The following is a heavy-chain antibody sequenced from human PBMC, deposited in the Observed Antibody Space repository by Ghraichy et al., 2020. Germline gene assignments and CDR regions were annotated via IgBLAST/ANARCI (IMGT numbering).Heavy chain of an antibody. CDR3: ARSGRGQLADV. CDR2: IYSGGST. V-gene: IGHV3-66*02. D-gene: IGHD3-3*01. J-gene: IGHJ6*04. CDR1: GFTVSSNY. Sequence: LSLTCAASGFTVSSNYMSWVRQAPGKGLEWVSVIYSGGSTYYADSVKGRFTISRDNSKNTLYLQMNSLRAEDTAVYYCARSGRGQLADVWGKGTTVTVSS.